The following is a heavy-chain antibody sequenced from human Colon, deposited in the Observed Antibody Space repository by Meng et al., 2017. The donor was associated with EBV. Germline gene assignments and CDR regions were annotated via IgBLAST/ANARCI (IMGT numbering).Heavy chain of an antibody. CDR1: GVSIRSNIR. Sequence: RGSGPGLVKPSGPLSPTSVFSGVSIRSNIRWTWVRQPPGKGLEWMGDIDDSGSTNYNPSLNSRISISLDKSKNHFSLKVNSVTAADTAVYYCARGKQDAWELLAYWGQGALVTVSS. CDR3: ARGKQDAWELLAY. CDR2: IDDSGST. J-gene: IGHJ4*02. D-gene: IGHD1-26*01. V-gene: IGHV4-4*02.